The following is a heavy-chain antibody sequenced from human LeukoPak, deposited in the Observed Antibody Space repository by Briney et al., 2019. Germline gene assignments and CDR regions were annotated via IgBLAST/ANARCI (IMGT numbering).Heavy chain of an antibody. D-gene: IGHD5-12*01. V-gene: IGHV3-11*06. CDR2: ISDSSSFA. CDR1: GFTFSDYY. CDR3: ARGGDIVGTITY. Sequence: PGGSLRLSCAASGFTFSDYYMTWIRQPPGKGLEWVSYISDSSSFATYVCSVKGRFTISRDNAKSSLYLQMNSLRDGDTAVYYCARGGDIVGTITYWGQGTLVTVSS. J-gene: IGHJ4*02.